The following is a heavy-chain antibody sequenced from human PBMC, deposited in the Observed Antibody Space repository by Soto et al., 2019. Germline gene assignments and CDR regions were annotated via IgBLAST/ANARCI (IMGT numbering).Heavy chain of an antibody. CDR1: SGSISSSNW. J-gene: IGHJ4*02. CDR2: IYHSGST. CDR3: AREGPGYCSGGSCHLTAYYFDY. V-gene: IGHV4-4*02. Sequence: QVQLQESGPGLVKPSGTLSLTCAVSSGSISSSNWWSWVRQPPGKGLEWIGEIYHSGSTNYNPSLKSRFTIAVDKSKNQFPLKLSSVTAADTAVYYCAREGPGYCSGGSCHLTAYYFDYWGQGTLVTVAS. D-gene: IGHD2-15*01.